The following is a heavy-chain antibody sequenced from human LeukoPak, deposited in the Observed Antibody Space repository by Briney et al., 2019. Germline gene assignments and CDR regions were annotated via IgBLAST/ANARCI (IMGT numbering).Heavy chain of an antibody. CDR2: ISGSGGST. CDR1: GFTFDDYA. CDR3: AEPIEYSYGQNWFDP. V-gene: IGHV3-23*01. Sequence: GGSLRLSCAASGFTFDDYAMHWVRQAPGKGLEWVSGISGSGGSTYYADSVKGRFTISRDNSKNTLYLQMNSLRAEDTAVYYCAEPIEYSYGQNWFDPWGQGSLVTVSS. D-gene: IGHD5-18*01. J-gene: IGHJ5*02.